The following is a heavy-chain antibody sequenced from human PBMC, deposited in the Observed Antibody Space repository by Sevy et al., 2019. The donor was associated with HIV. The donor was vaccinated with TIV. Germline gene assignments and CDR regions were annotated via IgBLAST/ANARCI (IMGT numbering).Heavy chain of an antibody. D-gene: IGHD3-22*01. CDR3: ARDAYYDSSGYYWGGLDYFDY. V-gene: IGHV3-48*02. J-gene: IGHJ4*02. CDR1: GFTFSSYS. CDR2: ISSSSSTI. Sequence: GGSLRLSCAASGFTFSSYSMNWVRQAPGKGLEWVSYISSSSSTIYYADPVKGRFTISRDNAKNSLYLQMNSLRDEDTAVYYCARDAYYDSSGYYWGGLDYFDYWGQGTLVTVSS.